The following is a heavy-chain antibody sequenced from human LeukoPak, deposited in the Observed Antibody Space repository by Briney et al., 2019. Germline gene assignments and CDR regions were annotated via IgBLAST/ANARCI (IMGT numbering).Heavy chain of an antibody. CDR3: ARDGVSYYYDSSGGYYFDY. CDR1: GFTFSSYE. Sequence: PGGSLSLSCAASGFTFSSYEMNWVRQAPGKGLEWVSYISSSGSTIYYADSVKGRFTISRDNAKNSLYLQMNSLRAEDTAVYYCARDGVSYYYDSSGGYYFDYWGQGTLVTVSS. J-gene: IGHJ4*02. CDR2: ISSSGSTI. V-gene: IGHV3-48*03. D-gene: IGHD3-22*01.